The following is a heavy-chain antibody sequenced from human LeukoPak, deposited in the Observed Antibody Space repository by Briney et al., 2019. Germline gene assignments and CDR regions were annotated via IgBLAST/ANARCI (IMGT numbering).Heavy chain of an antibody. V-gene: IGHV3-66*01. CDR3: ARDDTAVAGQDY. D-gene: IGHD6-19*01. J-gene: IGHJ4*02. Sequence: GGSLRLSCAASGFTVSSNYMSWVRQAPGKGLEWVAVIYNGDGTYYADSVKGRFAISRDNSKNTLYVQINSLRVEDTAIYYCARDDTAVAGQDYWGQGTLVTVSS. CDR1: GFTVSSNY. CDR2: IYNGDGT.